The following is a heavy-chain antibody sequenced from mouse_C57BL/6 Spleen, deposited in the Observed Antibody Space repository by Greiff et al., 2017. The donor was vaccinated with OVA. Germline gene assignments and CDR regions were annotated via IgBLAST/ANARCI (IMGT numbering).Heavy chain of an antibody. D-gene: IGHD3-2*02. CDR3: ARRQLRLLFDY. CDR1: GYTFTSYW. Sequence: VQLQQPGAELVKPGASVKLSCKASGYTFTSYWMHWVKQRPGQGLEWIGMIHPNSGSTNYNEKFKSKATLTVDKSSSTAYMQLSSLTSEDSAVYYCARRQLRLLFDYWGQGTTLTVSS. V-gene: IGHV1-64*01. J-gene: IGHJ2*01. CDR2: IHPNSGST.